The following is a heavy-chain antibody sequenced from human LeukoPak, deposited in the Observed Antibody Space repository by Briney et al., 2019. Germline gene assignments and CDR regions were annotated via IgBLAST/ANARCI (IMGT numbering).Heavy chain of an antibody. CDR1: GFTFSSYS. Sequence: GSLRLSCAASGFTFSSYSMNWVRQAPGKGLEWVSYISSSSSTIYYADSVKGRFTISRDNAKNSLYLQMNSPRAEDTAVYYCARFYSSSWYGYYGMDVWGQGTTVTVSS. J-gene: IGHJ6*02. CDR3: ARFYSSSWYGYYGMDV. D-gene: IGHD6-13*01. V-gene: IGHV3-48*01. CDR2: ISSSSSTI.